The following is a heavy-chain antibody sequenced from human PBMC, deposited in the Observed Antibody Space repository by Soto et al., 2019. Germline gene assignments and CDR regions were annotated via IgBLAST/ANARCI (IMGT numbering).Heavy chain of an antibody. Sequence: QVQLQESGPGLVKPSQTLSLTCSVSGGSISSAGHYWSWIRQRPGKGLEWIGYIYYSGSTYYNPSLKSRVSMSVDTSQNQFSLRLSSVTAADTAVYYCARRPNSTSYYDYGMDVWGQGTTVTVSS. V-gene: IGHV4-31*03. CDR1: GGSISSAGHY. CDR2: IYYSGST. CDR3: ARRPNSTSYYDYGMDV. J-gene: IGHJ6*02. D-gene: IGHD2-2*01.